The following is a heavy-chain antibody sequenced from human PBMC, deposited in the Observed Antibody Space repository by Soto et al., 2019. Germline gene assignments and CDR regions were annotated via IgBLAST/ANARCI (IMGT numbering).Heavy chain of an antibody. J-gene: IGHJ4*02. CDR3: ERSLDGLLLLGELLSLGFDS. CDR2: ISATGGST. D-gene: IGHD3-10*01. Sequence: EVQLMESGGGLVQPGGSLRLSCAASGFTFDNYAMNWVRQAPGKGLEWVSGISATGGSTYYAASVRGRFGISRDNSKNTLDLHINSLRAEDPAVYYCERSLDGLLLLGELLSLGFDSWGQGTLVTAAS. V-gene: IGHV3-23*01. CDR1: GFTFDNYA.